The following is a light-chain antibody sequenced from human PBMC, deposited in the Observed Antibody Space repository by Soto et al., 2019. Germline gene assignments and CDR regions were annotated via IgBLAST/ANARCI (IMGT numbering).Light chain of an antibody. CDR2: AAS. CDR3: QQSYRTPLT. CDR1: QSISNY. V-gene: IGKV1-39*01. Sequence: IQMTQSPSSLSASVGDRVTITCRASQSISNYLDWYQQKPGKAPKLLIYAASGLQSGAPSRFSGSGSGTDFTLSISSLQPEDFATYYCQQSYRTPLTFGGGTKVDIK. J-gene: IGKJ4*01.